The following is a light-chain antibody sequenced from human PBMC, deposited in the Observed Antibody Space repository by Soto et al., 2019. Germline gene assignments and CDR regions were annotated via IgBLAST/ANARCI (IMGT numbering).Light chain of an antibody. CDR1: QSVSSY. J-gene: IGKJ4*01. V-gene: IGKV3-11*01. CDR3: QQRSNWLLT. Sequence: EIVLTQSPATLSLSPGERATLSCRASQSVSSYLAWYQQKPGQAPRLLIYDASNRATGIPARFSGSGSGTDFTLTISSLEPEDFAVYYCQQRSNWLLTFGGGTKGEMK. CDR2: DAS.